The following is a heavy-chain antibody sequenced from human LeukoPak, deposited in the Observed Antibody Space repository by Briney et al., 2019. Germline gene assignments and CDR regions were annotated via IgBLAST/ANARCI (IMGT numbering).Heavy chain of an antibody. CDR2: IYPGDSDA. D-gene: IGHD3-22*01. J-gene: IGHJ5*01. Sequence: GESLKISCKGSGYSFTSYWIGWVRQMPGKGLEWMGIIYPGDSDARYSPSFQGQVTISADKSISTAYLQWSSLKASDTAMYYCARLPPGSGYYYWLFDPWGQGTLVTVSS. V-gene: IGHV5-51*01. CDR1: GYSFTSYW. CDR3: ARLPPGSGYYYWLFDP.